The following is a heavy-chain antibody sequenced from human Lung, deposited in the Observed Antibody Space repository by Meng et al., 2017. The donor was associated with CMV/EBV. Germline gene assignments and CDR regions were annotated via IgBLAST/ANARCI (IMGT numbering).Heavy chain of an antibody. CDR2: INNSSSYI. Sequence: GESLKISCAASGFTFSTYSMNWVRQAPGKGLEWVSSINNSSSYIYYADSVKGRFTISRDNAKNSLYLQMNSLRAEDTAVYYCARDLIVGTAYFDYWGQG. CDR1: GFTFSTYS. D-gene: IGHD1-26*01. V-gene: IGHV3-21*01. J-gene: IGHJ4*02. CDR3: ARDLIVGTAYFDY.